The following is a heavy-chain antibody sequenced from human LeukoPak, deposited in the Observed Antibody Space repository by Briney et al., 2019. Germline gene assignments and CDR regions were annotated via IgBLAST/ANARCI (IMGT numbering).Heavy chain of an antibody. J-gene: IGHJ6*03. CDR3: ARTPYDFWSGYQRETYYYYYYMDV. D-gene: IGHD3-3*01. Sequence: SETLSLTCAVSGDSIISINWWSWVRQPPGKGLEWIGEIYHSGITKYSPSLKSRVTISVDKSKNQFSLKLSSVSAADTAVYYCARTPYDFWSGYQRETYYYYYYMDVWGKGITVTVSS. CDR1: GDSIISINW. V-gene: IGHV4-4*02. CDR2: IYHSGIT.